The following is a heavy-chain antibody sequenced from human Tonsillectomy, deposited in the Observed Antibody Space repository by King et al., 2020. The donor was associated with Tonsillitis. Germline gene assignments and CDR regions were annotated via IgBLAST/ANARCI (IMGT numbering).Heavy chain of an antibody. CDR1: GFTFGDYA. CDR2: ISSKAYGGTR. V-gene: IGHV3-49*04. D-gene: IGHD5-24*01. J-gene: IGHJ6*03. Sequence: GGAGGGGGRPGRSLGLSGTASGFTFGDYAMNWVRQAPGKGLEWVGLISSKAYGGTRDYAASVKGRVNISRGDSKSIAYLQLNSLKTEDTAVYYCTTGGMVTIMGSYYYYDMDVWGKGTTVTVSS. CDR3: TTGGMVTIMGSYYYYDMDV.